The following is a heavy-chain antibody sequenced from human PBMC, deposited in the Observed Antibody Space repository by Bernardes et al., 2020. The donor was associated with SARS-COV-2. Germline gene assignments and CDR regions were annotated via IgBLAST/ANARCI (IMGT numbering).Heavy chain of an antibody. V-gene: IGHV1-18*01. J-gene: IGHJ4*02. Sequence: ASVKVSCKTSGYTFSRYDISWVRQAPGQGLEWMGWISTNNGNTKYAQKVQGRLTMTTDTSTNTAYMELRSLRSDDTAVYYCARDEWEQRGGFDHWGQGTLVTVSS. CDR3: ARDEWEQRGGFDH. CDR1: GYTFSRYD. D-gene: IGHD1-26*01. CDR2: ISTNNGNT.